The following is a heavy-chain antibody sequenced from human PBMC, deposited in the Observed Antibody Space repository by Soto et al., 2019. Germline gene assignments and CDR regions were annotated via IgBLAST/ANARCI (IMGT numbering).Heavy chain of an antibody. V-gene: IGHV2-5*02. J-gene: IGHJ4*02. Sequence: QITLKESGPTLVKPTQTLTLTCTFSGFSLSSTAVGVNWIRQPPGKALEWLALIYWDDDKPYSPSLKSRLTITMHTSNTQVVVTMPNMDPVDTARYDCVHGSGWVSDYWGQGTLVTVSS. CDR1: GFSLSSTAVG. D-gene: IGHD6-19*01. CDR2: IYWDDDK. CDR3: VHGSGWVSDY.